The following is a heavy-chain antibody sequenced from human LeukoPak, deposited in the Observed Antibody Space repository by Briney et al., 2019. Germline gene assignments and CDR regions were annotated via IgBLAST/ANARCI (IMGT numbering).Heavy chain of an antibody. Sequence: ASVKVSCKACGYTFTSYYMHWVRQAPGQGLEWMGIINPSGGSTSYAQKFQGRVTMTRDTSTSTVYMELSSLRSEDTAVYYCARSSSFDSSGYYYPFDYWGQGTLVTVSS. CDR3: ARSSSFDSSGYYYPFDY. CDR1: GYTFTSYY. J-gene: IGHJ4*02. D-gene: IGHD3-22*01. V-gene: IGHV1-46*01. CDR2: INPSGGST.